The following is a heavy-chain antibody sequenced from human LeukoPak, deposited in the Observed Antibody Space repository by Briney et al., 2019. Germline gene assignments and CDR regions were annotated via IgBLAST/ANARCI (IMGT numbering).Heavy chain of an antibody. Sequence: ASVKVSXKASGGTFSSYAISWVRQAPGQGLEWMGWINPNTDGTNYAQKFQGRVTMTRDTSISTAYMELSRLRSDDTAVYYCARDGLLGIPFDCWGQGTLVTVSS. CDR1: GGTFSSYA. CDR3: ARDGLLGIPFDC. V-gene: IGHV1-2*02. D-gene: IGHD7-27*01. CDR2: INPNTDGT. J-gene: IGHJ4*02.